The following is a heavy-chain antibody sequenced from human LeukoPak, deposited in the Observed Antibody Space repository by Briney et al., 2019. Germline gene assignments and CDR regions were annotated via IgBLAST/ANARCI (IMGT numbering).Heavy chain of an antibody. CDR3: ARLASYSYGFDY. CDR2: INWDGGST. J-gene: IGHJ4*02. CDR1: GFTFDDYG. Sequence: GGSLRLSCAASGFTFDDYGMSWVRQAPGKGLEWVSGINWDGGSTGYADSVKGRFTISRDNAKNPLYLQMSSLRAEDTALYYCARLASYSYGFDYWGQGTLVTVSS. D-gene: IGHD5-18*01. V-gene: IGHV3-20*04.